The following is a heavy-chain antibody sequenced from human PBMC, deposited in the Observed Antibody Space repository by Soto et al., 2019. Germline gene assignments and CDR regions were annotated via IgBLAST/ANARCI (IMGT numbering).Heavy chain of an antibody. D-gene: IGHD2-2*01. J-gene: IGHJ6*02. CDR1: GYTFSSYG. Sequence: ASVKVSCKASGYTFSSYGISWVRQAPGQGLEWMGWISGYNGNTNFAQKLQGRVTMTTDTSTSTAYMELRSLRSDDTAGYYFARVFADNIGFVPAASRYGMGVRGQGTTVTVSS. CDR2: ISGYNGNT. CDR3: ARVFADNIGFVPAASRYGMGV. V-gene: IGHV1-18*01.